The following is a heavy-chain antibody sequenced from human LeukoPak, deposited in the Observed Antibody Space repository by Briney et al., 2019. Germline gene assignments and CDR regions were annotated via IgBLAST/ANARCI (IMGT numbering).Heavy chain of an antibody. CDR2: MNSDGSTT. J-gene: IGHJ4*02. D-gene: IGHD4-17*01. CDR1: GFTFSSYW. CDR3: VRALNGDSDY. V-gene: IGHV3-74*03. Sequence: GGSLRLSCEASGFTFSSYWMYWVRQAPGKGPVWVSRMNSDGSTTTYADSVKGRFTISRDNAKNTLYLQMNSLRPEDTAIYYCVRALNGDSDYWGQGTLVTVSS.